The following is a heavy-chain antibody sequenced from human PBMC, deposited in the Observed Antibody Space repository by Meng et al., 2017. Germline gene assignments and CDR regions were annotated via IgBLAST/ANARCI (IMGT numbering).Heavy chain of an antibody. V-gene: IGHV6-1*01. CDR2: AYYRSKWYH. CDR3: ARGSYSFDS. J-gene: IGHJ4*02. Sequence: QRTQAGPGLVEPSRTLSLICAIAGDSGSSNSAAWNWIRQSPSRGLEWLGRAYYRSKWYHDYAESVKSRISIDPDTSKNQFSLQLRSVTPEDSAVYYCARGSYSFDSWGQRTLVTVSS. D-gene: IGHD1-26*01. CDR1: GDSGSSNSAA.